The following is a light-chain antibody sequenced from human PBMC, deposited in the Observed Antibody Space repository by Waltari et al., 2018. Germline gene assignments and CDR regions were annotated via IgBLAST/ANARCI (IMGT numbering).Light chain of an antibody. CDR2: AVS. CDR3: LQHYTYPPP. CDR1: QDIGNY. V-gene: IGKV1-17*03. J-gene: IGKJ5*01. Sequence: DIQMTQSPSSLSASVGDRVTITCQASQDIGNYLAWFQQKPGTVPKRRIYAVSSLESGVPSRFSGSDSGTEFTLTINRLQPEDLATYFCLQHYTYPPPFGQGTRLEI.